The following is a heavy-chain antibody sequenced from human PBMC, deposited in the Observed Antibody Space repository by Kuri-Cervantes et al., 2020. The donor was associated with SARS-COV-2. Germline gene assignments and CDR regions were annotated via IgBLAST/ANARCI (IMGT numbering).Heavy chain of an antibody. D-gene: IGHD3-3*01. CDR3: ARQMMSSITIFGVVITRNWFDP. V-gene: IGHV4-39*01. CDR2: INHRGST. J-gene: IGHJ5*02. Sequence: GSLRLSCTVSGGSISSSSYYWGWIRQPPGKGLEWIGEINHRGSTNYNPSLKSRVTISVDTSKNQFSLKLSSVTAADTAVYYCARQMMSSITIFGVVITRNWFDPWGQGTLVTVSS. CDR1: GGSISSSSYY.